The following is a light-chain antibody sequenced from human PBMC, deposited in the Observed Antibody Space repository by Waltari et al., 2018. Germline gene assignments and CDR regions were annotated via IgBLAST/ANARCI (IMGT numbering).Light chain of an antibody. V-gene: IGLV2-14*03. CDR2: DVN. CDR1: SNDIGGYDY. CDR3: CSYTSINTWV. Sequence: QSALTQPASVSGSPGQSITISCTGSSNDIGGYDYVSWYQQYPGKAPKLMLYDVNDRPSGVSGRFSGSKSANTASLAISGLQADDEAYYFCCSYTSINTWVFGGGTYLTVL. J-gene: IGLJ3*02.